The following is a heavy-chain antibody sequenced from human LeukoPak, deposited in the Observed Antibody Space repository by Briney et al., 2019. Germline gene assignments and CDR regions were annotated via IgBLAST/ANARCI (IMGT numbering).Heavy chain of an antibody. CDR1: GGSISSGGYY. Sequence: PSETLSLTCTVSGGSISSGGYYWSWIRQHPGRGLEWIGYIYYSGSTYYNPSLKSRVTISVETSKNQFSLKLSSVTAADTAVYYCARAGYCSGGSCCDAFDIWGQGTVVTVSS. J-gene: IGHJ3*02. CDR3: ARAGYCSGGSCCDAFDI. V-gene: IGHV4-31*03. D-gene: IGHD2-15*01. CDR2: IYYSGST.